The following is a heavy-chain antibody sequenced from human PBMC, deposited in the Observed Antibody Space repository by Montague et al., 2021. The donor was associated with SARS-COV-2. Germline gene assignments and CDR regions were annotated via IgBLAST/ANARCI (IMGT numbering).Heavy chain of an antibody. V-gene: IGHV4-59*01. Sequence: SETLSLTCTVSGGSISSYYWSWIRQPPGKGLEWIGYIYYSGSTNYSPSLKSRVTISVDTSKNQFSLKLSSVTAADTAVYYCARGSGWMGNAFDIWGQRTMVTVSS. CDR3: ARGSGWMGNAFDI. CDR2: IYYSGST. J-gene: IGHJ3*02. D-gene: IGHD6-19*01. CDR1: GGSISSYY.